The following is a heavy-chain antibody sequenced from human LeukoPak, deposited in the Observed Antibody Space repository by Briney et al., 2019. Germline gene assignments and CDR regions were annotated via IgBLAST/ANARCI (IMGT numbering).Heavy chain of an antibody. D-gene: IGHD3-10*01. Sequence: ASVKVSCKVSGYTLTELSMHWVRQAPGKGLEWMGGFDPEDGETIYAQKFQGRVTMTEDTSTDTAYMELSSLRSEDTAVYYCATSQLVRGVMSSFVYYYYGMDVWGQGTTVTVSS. J-gene: IGHJ6*02. V-gene: IGHV1-24*01. CDR3: ATSQLVRGVMSSFVYYYYGMDV. CDR2: FDPEDGET. CDR1: GYTLTELS.